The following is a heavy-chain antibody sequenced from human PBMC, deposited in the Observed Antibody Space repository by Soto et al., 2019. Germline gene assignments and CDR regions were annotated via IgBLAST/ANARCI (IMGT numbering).Heavy chain of an antibody. V-gene: IGHV3-30*18. D-gene: IGHD6-6*01. CDR3: AKGGSFDI. J-gene: IGHJ4*02. CDR2: ITHDGYNR. CDR1: GFSFSYYG. Sequence: QVQLVESGGSVVQPGGSRRLSCAASGFSFSYYGLHWVRQAPGKGLEWLALITHDGYNRYYADSVKGRFTISRDNSKNTIFLQMNMLKSEATAVYYCAKGGSFDIWCQGTPGTVSS.